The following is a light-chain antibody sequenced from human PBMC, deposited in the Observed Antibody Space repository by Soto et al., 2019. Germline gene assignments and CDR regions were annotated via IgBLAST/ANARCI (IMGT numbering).Light chain of an antibody. Sequence: DIQMTQSPSSLSASVGDRVTITCRASQSVSNFLNWYQQKPGKAPKLLIYVASSLQSGGPSRFNGSGSGTDFTLTISSLQPEDFATYYCQQSYSTPPRYTFGQGTKLEIK. CDR2: VAS. J-gene: IGKJ2*01. CDR1: QSVSNF. V-gene: IGKV1-39*01. CDR3: QQSYSTPPRYT.